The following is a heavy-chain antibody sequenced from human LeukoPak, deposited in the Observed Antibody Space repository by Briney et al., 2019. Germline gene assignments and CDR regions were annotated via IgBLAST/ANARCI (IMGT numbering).Heavy chain of an antibody. D-gene: IGHD2-2*01. CDR2: INPNSGGT. Sequence: ASVKVSCKASGYTFTGYYMHWVRQAPGQGLEWMGWINPNSGGTNYAQKFQGRVTMTRDTSIRTAYMELSRLRSDDTAIYYCARDIVVVPAAPRGCGYWGQGTLVTVSS. V-gene: IGHV1-2*02. CDR3: ARDIVVVPAAPRGCGY. J-gene: IGHJ4*02. CDR1: GYTFTGYY.